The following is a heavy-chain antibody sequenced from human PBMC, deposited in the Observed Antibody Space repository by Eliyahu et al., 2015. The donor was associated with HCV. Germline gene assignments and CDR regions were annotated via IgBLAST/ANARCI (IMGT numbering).Heavy chain of an antibody. J-gene: IGHJ6*02. Sequence: EVQLVESGGGLVQPGGSLRLSCAASGFTXSXYWIPWVXHXXGXGLVWVSRINXDGSSTSYADSVKGRFTISRDNAKNTLYLQMNSLRAEDTAVYYCARGGGDIVVVVAATPLDYYYGMDVWGQGTTVTVSS. D-gene: IGHD2-15*01. CDR2: INXDGSST. CDR3: ARGGGDIVVVVAATPLDYYYGMDV. CDR1: GFTXSXYW. V-gene: IGHV3-74*01.